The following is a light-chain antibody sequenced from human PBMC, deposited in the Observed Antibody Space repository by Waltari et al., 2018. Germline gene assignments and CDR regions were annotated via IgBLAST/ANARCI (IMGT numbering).Light chain of an antibody. CDR2: KAN. V-gene: IGLV8-61*01. CDR1: SGSLSSTSS. Sequence: QTVVTKEPSLSVSPGGTVTLTCALSSGSLSSTSSASWYQQSPGQTPRTLVYKANIRSSGGPDRFSGSLLGNNAGLSITGAQAEDDSTDYCLLYMGSGIWVFGGVTKLTVL. CDR3: LLYMGSGIWV. J-gene: IGLJ3*02.